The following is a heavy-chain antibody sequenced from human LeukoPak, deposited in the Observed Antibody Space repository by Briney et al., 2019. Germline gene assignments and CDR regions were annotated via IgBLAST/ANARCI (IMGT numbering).Heavy chain of an antibody. D-gene: IGHD2-15*01. V-gene: IGHV3-30*02. CDR3: AKNGDRGAYCTGGTCYPYFYYYMDV. CDR2: IRDDGSNK. Sequence: PGGSLRLSCAASGFTFSSSGMHWVRQAPGKGLEWVAFIRDDGSNKYYADSVKGRFTISRDNSKNTLYLQMNSLRAEDTAIYYCAKNGDRGAYCTGGTCYPYFYYYMDVWGKGTTVTI. J-gene: IGHJ6*03. CDR1: GFTFSSSG.